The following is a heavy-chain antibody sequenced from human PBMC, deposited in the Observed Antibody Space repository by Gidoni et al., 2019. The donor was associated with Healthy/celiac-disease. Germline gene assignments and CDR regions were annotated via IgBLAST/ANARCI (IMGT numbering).Heavy chain of an antibody. CDR3: AKDSGYSGYSSFDY. V-gene: IGHV3-9*01. CDR1: GFTFDDYA. J-gene: IGHJ4*02. D-gene: IGHD5-12*01. Sequence: EVQLVESGGGLVQPGRSLRLSCAASGFTFDDYAMHWVRQAPGKGLEWVSGISWNSGSIGYADSVKGRFTISRDNAKNSLYLQMNSLRAEDTALYYCAKDSGYSGYSSFDYWGQGTLVTVSS. CDR2: ISWNSGSI.